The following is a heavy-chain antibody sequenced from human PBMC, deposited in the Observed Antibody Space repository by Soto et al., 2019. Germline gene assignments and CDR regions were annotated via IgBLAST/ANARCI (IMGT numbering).Heavy chain of an antibody. Sequence: QVQLIQSGTEVKKPGASVKISCQASGYTFTSHYLYWVRQAPGQGLEWMGIISPSVGTTSYAQKLQDRITMTRDTSTSTVYMEIRRLTTDDTAVYYCARGWGSAFDSFDYWGKGSLVTVSS. J-gene: IGHJ4*02. CDR2: ISPSVGTT. CDR1: GYTFTSHY. V-gene: IGHV1-46*03. CDR3: ARGWGSAFDSFDY. D-gene: IGHD6-25*01.